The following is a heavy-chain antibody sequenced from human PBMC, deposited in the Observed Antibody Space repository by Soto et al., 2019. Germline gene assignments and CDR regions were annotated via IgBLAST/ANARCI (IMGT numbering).Heavy chain of an antibody. CDR1: GYTFTSYY. D-gene: IGHD3-22*01. CDR3: ARRDYYYDSSGREYFQR. J-gene: IGHJ1*01. CDR2: INPSGGST. Sequence: QVQLVQSGAEVKKPGASVKVSCKASGYTFTSYYMHWVRQAPGQGLEWMGIINPSGGSTSYAQKFQGGVPMTRDTSTSTVYMELSSLRSEDTAVYYCARRDYYYDSSGREYFQRWGQGTLVTVSS. V-gene: IGHV1-46*01.